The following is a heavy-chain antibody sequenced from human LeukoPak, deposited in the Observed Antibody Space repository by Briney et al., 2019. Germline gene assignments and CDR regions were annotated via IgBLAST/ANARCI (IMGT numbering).Heavy chain of an antibody. J-gene: IGHJ4*02. CDR2: FIPIVGIA. CDR3: ASDGEAARLFDY. CDR1: GDTFTSYA. Sequence: SVKVSCKASGDTFTSYAISWVRQAPGQGLEWMGRFIPIVGIANYAQKFQGRVTITADTSTSTAYMELSSLRSEDTAVYYCASDGEAARLFDYWGQGTLVTVSS. D-gene: IGHD6-6*01. V-gene: IGHV1-69*04.